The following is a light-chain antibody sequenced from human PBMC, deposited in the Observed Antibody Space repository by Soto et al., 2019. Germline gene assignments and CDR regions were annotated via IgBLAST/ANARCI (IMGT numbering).Light chain of an antibody. CDR1: QTISRF. Sequence: DIQMTQSPTSLSASVGDTVNITCRASQTISRFLTWYQHKPGKAPKLLIYAATNLETGVPSRFSGSGSGTDFTLTIAGLQAEDFATYYCQQTYNLPPFTFCQGTKREIK. V-gene: IGKV1-39*01. J-gene: IGKJ2*01. CDR2: AAT. CDR3: QQTYNLPPFT.